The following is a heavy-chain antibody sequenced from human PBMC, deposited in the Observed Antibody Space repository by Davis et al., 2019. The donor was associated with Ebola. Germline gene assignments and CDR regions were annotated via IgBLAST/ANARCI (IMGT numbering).Heavy chain of an antibody. CDR3: ARETVVVVAALGWWFDP. J-gene: IGHJ5*02. Sequence: GGSLRLSCAASGFTFSNAWMSWVRQAPGKGLEWVSSISSSSSYIYYADSVKGRFTISRDNAKNSLYLQMNSLRAEDTAVYYCARETVVVVAALGWWFDPWGQGTLVTVSS. D-gene: IGHD2-15*01. V-gene: IGHV3-21*01. CDR2: ISSSSSYI. CDR1: GFTFSNAW.